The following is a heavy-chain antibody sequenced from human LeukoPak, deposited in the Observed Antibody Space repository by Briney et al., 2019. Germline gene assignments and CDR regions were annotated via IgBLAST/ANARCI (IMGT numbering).Heavy chain of an antibody. CDR3: ARDKAGRWELPDAFDI. V-gene: IGHV1-2*02. Sequence: ASVKVSCKAPGYTFTGYYMHWVRQAPGQGLEWMGWINPNSGGTNYAQKFQGRVTMTRDTSISTAYMELSRLRSDDTAVYYCARDKAGRWELPDAFDIWGQGTMVTVSS. D-gene: IGHD1-26*01. J-gene: IGHJ3*02. CDR1: GYTFTGYY. CDR2: INPNSGGT.